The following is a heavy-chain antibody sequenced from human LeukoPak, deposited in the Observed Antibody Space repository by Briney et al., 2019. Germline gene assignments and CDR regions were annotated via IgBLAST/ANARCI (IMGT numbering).Heavy chain of an antibody. V-gene: IGHV3-30-3*01. D-gene: IGHD2-15*01. J-gene: IGHJ2*01. CDR3: ARDPLPGAARYFDL. CDR2: VSGDGTLK. Sequence: PGRSLRLSCAAPGFTFSSSSIHWVRQVPDKGLEWVAVVSGDGTLKYYADSVKGRFTISRDNSKNTLYLQMNSLRAEDTALYYCARDPLPGAARYFDLWGRGTLVTVSS. CDR1: GFTFSSSS.